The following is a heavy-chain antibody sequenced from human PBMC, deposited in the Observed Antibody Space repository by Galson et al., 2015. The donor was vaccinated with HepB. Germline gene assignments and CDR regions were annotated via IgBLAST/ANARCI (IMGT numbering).Heavy chain of an antibody. D-gene: IGHD4-17*01. J-gene: IGHJ5*02. CDR2: ISSSGSTI. Sequence: SLRLSCAASGFTFSSYAMSWVRQAPGKGLEWVSAISSSGSTIYYADSVKGRFTISRDNAKNSLYLQMNSLRAEDTAVYYCARDPTVTTRSGWFDPWGQGTLVTVSS. CDR3: ARDPTVTTRSGWFDP. CDR1: GFTFSSYA. V-gene: IGHV3-48*03.